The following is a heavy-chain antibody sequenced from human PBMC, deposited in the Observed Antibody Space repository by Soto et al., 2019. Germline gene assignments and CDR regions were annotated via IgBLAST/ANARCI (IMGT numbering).Heavy chain of an antibody. CDR1: GFTFSSYG. J-gene: IGHJ6*02. V-gene: IGHV3-21*01. D-gene: IGHD3-3*01. Sequence: PGGSLRLSCAASGFTFSSYGMNWVRQAPGKGLEWVSSISSSSSYIYYADSVKGRFTISRDNAKNSLYLQMNSLRAEDTAVYYCARDPSGPASYYDSWSGYNPDVWGQGTTVTVSS. CDR3: ARDPSGPASYYDSWSGYNPDV. CDR2: ISSSSSYI.